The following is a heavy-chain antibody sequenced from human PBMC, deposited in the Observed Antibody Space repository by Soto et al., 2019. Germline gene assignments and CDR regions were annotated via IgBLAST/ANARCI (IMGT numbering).Heavy chain of an antibody. CDR1: GGSISSSSYY. V-gene: IGHV4-39*01. CDR3: ERPQKKLGYYYGMDV. Sequence: SETLSLTCTVSGGSISSSSYYWGWIRQPPGKGLEWIGSIYYSGSTYYNPSLKSRVTISVDTSKNQFSLKLSSVTAADTAVYYCERPQKKLGYYYGMDVWGQGTTVTVSS. D-gene: IGHD6-13*01. CDR2: IYYSGST. J-gene: IGHJ6*02.